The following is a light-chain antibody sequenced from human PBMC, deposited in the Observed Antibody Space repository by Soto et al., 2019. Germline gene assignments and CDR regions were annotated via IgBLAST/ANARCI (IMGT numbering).Light chain of an antibody. Sequence: DIQMTQSPSSLSASVGDRVTITCRASQSISSYLSWYQQKPGKAPKLLINVASTLQSGVPSRFSGSGSGTDFTLTISSLQPEDFATYYCQQSYSTVVYTFGQGTKVDIK. CDR1: QSISSY. CDR3: QQSYSTVVYT. J-gene: IGKJ2*01. CDR2: VAS. V-gene: IGKV1-39*01.